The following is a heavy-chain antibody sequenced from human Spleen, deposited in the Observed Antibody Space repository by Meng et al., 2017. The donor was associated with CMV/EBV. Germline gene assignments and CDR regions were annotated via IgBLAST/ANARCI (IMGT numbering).Heavy chain of an antibody. V-gene: IGHV4-34*01. CDR2: INHSGST. J-gene: IGHJ4*02. CDR1: GGSFRGYY. CDR3: ARYNRPPNYFDY. Sequence: LPCAVYGGSFRGYYWSWIRQPPGKGLEWIGEINHSGSTNYNPSLKSRVTISVDTSKNQFSLKLSSVTAADTAVYYCARYNRPPNYFDYWGQGTLVTVSS. D-gene: IGHD1-1*01.